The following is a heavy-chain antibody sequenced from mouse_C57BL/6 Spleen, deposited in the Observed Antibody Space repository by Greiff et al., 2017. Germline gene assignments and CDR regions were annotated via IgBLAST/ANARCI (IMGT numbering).Heavy chain of an antibody. V-gene: IGHV5-12*01. CDR1: GFTFSDYY. CDR3: ARAGGPAGDYDSAY. Sequence: EVKLMESGGGLVQPGGSLKLSCAASGFTFSDYYMYWVRQTPEKRLEWVAYISNGGGSTYYPDTVKGRFTISRDNAKNTLYLQMSRLKSEDTAMYYCARAGGPAGDYDSAYWGQGTLVTVSA. D-gene: IGHD2-4*01. J-gene: IGHJ3*01. CDR2: ISNGGGST.